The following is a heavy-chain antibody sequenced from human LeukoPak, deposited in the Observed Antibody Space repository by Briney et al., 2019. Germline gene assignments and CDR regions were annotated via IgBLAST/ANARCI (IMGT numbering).Heavy chain of an antibody. CDR1: GGSISSGDYY. V-gene: IGHV4-30-4*08. CDR2: IYYSGST. CDR3: AGSSGWFRPFDY. Sequence: SETLSLTCTVSGGSISSGDYYWSWIRQPPGKVLEWIGYIYYSGSTHYNPSLESRVTISVDTSKNQFSLKLSSVTAADTAVYYCAGSSGWFRPFDYWGQGTLVTVSS. D-gene: IGHD6-19*01. J-gene: IGHJ4*02.